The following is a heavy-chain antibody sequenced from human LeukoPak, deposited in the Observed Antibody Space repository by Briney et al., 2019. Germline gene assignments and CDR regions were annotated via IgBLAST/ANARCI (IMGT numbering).Heavy chain of an antibody. CDR3: ARLRTDTAMVRFFDY. Sequence: SETLSLTCTVSGGSISSSSYYWGWIRQPPGKGLEWIGSIYYSGSTYYNPSLKSRVTISVDTSKNQFSLKLSSVTAADTAVYYCARLRTDTAMVRFFDYWGQGTLVTVSS. D-gene: IGHD5-18*01. J-gene: IGHJ4*02. V-gene: IGHV4-39*07. CDR2: IYYSGST. CDR1: GGSISSSSYY.